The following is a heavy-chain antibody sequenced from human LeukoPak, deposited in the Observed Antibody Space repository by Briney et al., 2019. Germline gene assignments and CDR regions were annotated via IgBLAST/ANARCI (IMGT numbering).Heavy chain of an antibody. J-gene: IGHJ3*02. V-gene: IGHV1-69*13. Sequence: SVKVSCKASGGTFSSYAITWVRQAPGQGLEWMGGLIPIFGTANYAQKFQGRVTITADESTSTAYMELSSLRSEDTAVYYCARVEALYGDYVTAFDIWGQGTMVTVSS. CDR3: ARVEALYGDYVTAFDI. CDR1: GGTFSSYA. CDR2: LIPIFGTA. D-gene: IGHD4-17*01.